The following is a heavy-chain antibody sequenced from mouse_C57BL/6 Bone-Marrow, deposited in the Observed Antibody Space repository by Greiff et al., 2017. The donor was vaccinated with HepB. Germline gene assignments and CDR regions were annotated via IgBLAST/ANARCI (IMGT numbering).Heavy chain of an antibody. D-gene: IGHD2-1*01. J-gene: IGHJ3*01. CDR3: ARQIYGNYVWFAY. Sequence: EVKVVESGGDLVKPGGSLKLSCAASGFTFSSYGMSWVRQTPDKRLEWVATISSGGSYTYYPDSVKGRFTISRDNAKNTLYLQMSSLKSEDTAMYDCARQIYGNYVWFAYWGQGTLVTVSA. V-gene: IGHV5-6*01. CDR1: GFTFSSYG. CDR2: ISSGGSYT.